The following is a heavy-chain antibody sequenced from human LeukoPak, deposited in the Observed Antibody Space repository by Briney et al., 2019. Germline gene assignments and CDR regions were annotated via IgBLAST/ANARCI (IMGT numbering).Heavy chain of an antibody. CDR1: GFTFCSYW. V-gene: IGHV3-7*01. CDR3: ARDIEAAGLFLDY. J-gene: IGHJ4*02. Sequence: GGSLRLSCAASGFTFCSYWMSWLRQAPGMGLEWVANTKYDGSEKYYVDSVKGRFTISRDNAKNSLYLQMNSLRAEDTAVYYCARDIEAAGLFLDYWGQGTLVTVSS. CDR2: TKYDGSEK. D-gene: IGHD6-13*01.